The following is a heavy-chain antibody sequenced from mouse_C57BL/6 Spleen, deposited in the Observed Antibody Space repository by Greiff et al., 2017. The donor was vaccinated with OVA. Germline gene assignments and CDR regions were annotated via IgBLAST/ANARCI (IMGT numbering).Heavy chain of an antibody. J-gene: IGHJ1*03. D-gene: IGHD2-4*01. V-gene: IGHV1-42*01. CDR1: GYSFTGYY. CDR2: INPSTGGT. CDR3: ARGYDYDWYFDV. Sequence: EVQLQQSGPELVKPGASVKISCKASGYSFTGYYMNWVKQSPEKSLEWIGEINPSTGGTTYNQKFKAKATLTVDKSSSTAYMQLKSLTSEDSAVYYCARGYDYDWYFDVWGTGTTVTVSS.